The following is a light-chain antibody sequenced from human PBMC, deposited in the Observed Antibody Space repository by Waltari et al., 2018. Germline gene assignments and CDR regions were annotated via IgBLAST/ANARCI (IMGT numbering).Light chain of an antibody. Sequence: QSALTQPASVSGSPGQSITISCSGTSSDVGTYNYVSWYQQHPGKAPRLMIYDVSHRPSGVANPFSCSKSGNTASLTLSGLQAEDEAEYHCSSYTSSNTLIFCGGTKLTVL. J-gene: IGLJ2*01. V-gene: IGLV2-14*03. CDR2: DVS. CDR3: SSYTSSNTLI. CDR1: SSDVGTYNY.